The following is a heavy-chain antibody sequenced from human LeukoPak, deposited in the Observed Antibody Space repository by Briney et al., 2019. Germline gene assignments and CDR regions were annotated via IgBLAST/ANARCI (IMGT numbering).Heavy chain of an antibody. CDR1: GFTLSDYY. CDR2: SSSSGSTI. V-gene: IGHV3-11*01. CDR3: ARRRDFIDY. J-gene: IGHJ4*02. D-gene: IGHD3/OR15-3a*01. Sequence: AGGSLTLSCAASGFTLSDYYMIWIRQAPGKGLEWVSYSSSSGSTIYYADSVKGRFAISRDNAKNSLYLQMNSLRAEDTAVYYCARRRDFIDYWGQGTLVTVSS.